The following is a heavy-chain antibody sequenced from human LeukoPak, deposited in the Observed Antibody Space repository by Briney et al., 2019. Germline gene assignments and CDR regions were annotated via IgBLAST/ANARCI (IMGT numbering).Heavy chain of an antibody. D-gene: IGHD3-10*01. CDR3: ARGNYYRGPFDY. CDR2: IYHSGST. Sequence: PSQTLSLTCTVSGGSISSGGYYWSWIRQPPGKGLEWIGYIYHSGSTYYNPSLKSRVTISIDRSKNQFSLKLSSVTAADTGVYYCARGNYYRGPFDYWGQGTLVTVSS. V-gene: IGHV4-30-2*01. J-gene: IGHJ4*02. CDR1: GGSISSGGYY.